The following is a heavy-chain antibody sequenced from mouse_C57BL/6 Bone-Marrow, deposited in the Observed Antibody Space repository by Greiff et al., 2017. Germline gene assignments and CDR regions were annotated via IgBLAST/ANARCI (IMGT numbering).Heavy chain of an antibody. CDR1: GFNIKNTY. D-gene: IGHD2-1*01. CDR2: IDPANGNT. Sequence: EVQLQESVAELVRPGASVKLSCTASGFNIKNTYMHWVKQRPEQGLEWIGRIDPANGNTKYAPKFQGKATITADTSSNTAYLQLSSLTSEDTAIYFCAPYGNHRYWYLDVWGTGNTVNVSS. CDR3: APYGNHRYWYLDV. J-gene: IGHJ1*03. V-gene: IGHV14-3*01.